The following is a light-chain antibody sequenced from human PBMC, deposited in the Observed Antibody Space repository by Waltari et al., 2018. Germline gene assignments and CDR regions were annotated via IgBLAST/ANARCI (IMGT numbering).Light chain of an antibody. V-gene: IGLV7-46*01. CDR2: DTT. Sequence: QAVVTQDTSLTVSPGGTVTLTCAPNTGVVTSGHFPYWFQPKPGQAPKTLIYDTTNKHSWTPARFSGSLLGGKAALTLSGAQPEDEADYFCFLVYGGVGVFGGGTKLTVL. CDR3: FLVYGGVGV. CDR1: TGVVTSGHF. J-gene: IGLJ3*02.